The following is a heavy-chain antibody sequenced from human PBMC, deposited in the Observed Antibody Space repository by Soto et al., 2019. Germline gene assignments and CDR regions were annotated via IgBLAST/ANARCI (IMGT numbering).Heavy chain of an antibody. D-gene: IGHD1-26*01. CDR1: GYTFSNFG. J-gene: IGHJ4*02. CDR3: ARARMYSGAYHDY. V-gene: IGHV1-18*04. Sequence: ASVKVSCKASGYTFSNFGINWVRQAPGQGLEWMGWITPYNGNANYAQKYQDRLTVTTDTSTNTAYLELRSLRSDDTAVYFCARARMYSGAYHDYWGQGTLVTVS. CDR2: ITPYNGNA.